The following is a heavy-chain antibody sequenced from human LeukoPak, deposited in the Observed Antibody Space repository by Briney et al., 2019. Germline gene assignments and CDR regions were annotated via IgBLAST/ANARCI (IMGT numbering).Heavy chain of an antibody. CDR3: APLIYSSSWYGFDY. CDR1: GYTFTSYA. J-gene: IGHJ4*02. V-gene: IGHV7-4-1*02. Sequence: ASVKVSCKVSGYTFTSYAMNWVRQAPGQGLEWMGWINTNTGNPTYAQGFTGRFVFSLDTSVSTAYLQISSLKAEDTAVYYCAPLIYSSSWYGFDYWGQGTLVTVSS. D-gene: IGHD6-13*01. CDR2: INTNTGNP.